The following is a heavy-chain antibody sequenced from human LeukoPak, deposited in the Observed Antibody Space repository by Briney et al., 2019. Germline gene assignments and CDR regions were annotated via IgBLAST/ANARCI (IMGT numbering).Heavy chain of an antibody. D-gene: IGHD1-26*01. V-gene: IGHV1-8*01. CDR2: MNPNSGNT. CDR1: GYTFTSYD. J-gene: IGHJ4*02. CDR3: ATLRGSSYYFDY. Sequence: ASVKVSCKASGYTFTSYDINWVRQATGQGLEWMGWMNPNSGNTGYAQKFQGRVTMTRNTSISTAYMELSSLISEDTAVYYCATLRGSSYYFDYWGQGTLVTVSS.